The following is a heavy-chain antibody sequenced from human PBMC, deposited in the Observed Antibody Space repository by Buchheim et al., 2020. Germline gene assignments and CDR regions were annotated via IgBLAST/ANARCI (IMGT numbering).Heavy chain of an antibody. D-gene: IGHD6-13*01. CDR3: ARSSIAAAGTHDY. Sequence: QVQLVESGGGVVQPGRSLRLSCAASGFTFSSYGTHWVRQAPGKGLEWVAVIWYDGSNKYYADSVKGRFTISRANSKNTLYLQMNSLRAEDTAVYYCARSSIAAAGTHDYWGQGTL. CDR1: GFTFSSYG. V-gene: IGHV3-33*01. CDR2: IWYDGSNK. J-gene: IGHJ4*02.